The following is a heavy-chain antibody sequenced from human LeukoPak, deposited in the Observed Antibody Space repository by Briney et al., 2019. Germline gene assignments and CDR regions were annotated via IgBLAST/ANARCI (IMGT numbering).Heavy chain of an antibody. CDR2: VRSDGTTK. D-gene: IGHD3-10*01. V-gene: IGHV3-30*02. Sequence: PGRSLRLSCAASGFTFSSYAMHWVRQAPGKGLEWVAFVRSDGTTKYYADSVKGRFTISRDNSKNTMFLQMNSLRPEDTAVYYCARGSQQLLWFGEEDLGQGTLVTVSS. CDR1: GFTFSSYA. CDR3: ARGSQQLLWFGEED. J-gene: IGHJ4*02.